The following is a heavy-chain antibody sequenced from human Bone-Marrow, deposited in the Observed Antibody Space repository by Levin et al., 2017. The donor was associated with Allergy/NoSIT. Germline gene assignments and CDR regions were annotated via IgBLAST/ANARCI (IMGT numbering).Heavy chain of an antibody. CDR2: ISGTSERT. CDR3: AKDHFPLTVFGVVSDFDY. J-gene: IGHJ4*02. CDR1: GFTFSTFA. Sequence: PGGSLRLSCAASGFTFSTFAMSWVRQAPGKGLEWVSAISGTSERTYYAASVKGRFTISRDNSKDTLFLQMNNLRAEDTAVYYCAKDHFPLTVFGVVSDFDYWGQGTLVTVSS. D-gene: IGHD3-3*01. V-gene: IGHV3-23*01.